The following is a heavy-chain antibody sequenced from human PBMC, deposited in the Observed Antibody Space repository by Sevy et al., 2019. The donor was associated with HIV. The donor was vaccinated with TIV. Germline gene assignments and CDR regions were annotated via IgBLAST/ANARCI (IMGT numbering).Heavy chain of an antibody. Sequence: GGSLRLSCAVSGFTVNNAWMNWIRQAPGTGLQWVGLIKSKIDGETTDYAAPLKGRFTISREDSKNTLFLQMNSLKIEDTAVYYCATAPGYYDSAPFDYWGPGTLVTVSS. J-gene: IGHJ4*02. V-gene: IGHV3-15*01. CDR2: IKSKIDGETT. CDR1: GFTVNNAW. CDR3: ATAPGYYDSAPFDY. D-gene: IGHD3-22*01.